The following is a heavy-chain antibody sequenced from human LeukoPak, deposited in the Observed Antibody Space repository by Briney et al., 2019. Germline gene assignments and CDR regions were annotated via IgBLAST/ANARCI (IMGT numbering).Heavy chain of an antibody. D-gene: IGHD3-10*01. CDR1: GGSFSGYY. CDR2: INHSGST. Sequence: SETLSLTCAVYGGSFSGYYWSWIRQPPGKGLEWIGEINHSGSTNYNPSLKSRDTISVDTSKNQFSLKLSSVTAADTAVYYCARVSWWFGELLWGQGTLVTVSS. CDR3: ARVSWWFGELL. J-gene: IGHJ4*02. V-gene: IGHV4-34*01.